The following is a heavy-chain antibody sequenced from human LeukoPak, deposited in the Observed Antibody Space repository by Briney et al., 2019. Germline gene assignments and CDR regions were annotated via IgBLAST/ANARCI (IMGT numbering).Heavy chain of an antibody. V-gene: IGHV1-8*03. D-gene: IGHD2-2*01. CDR2: MNPNSGNT. CDR3: ARGEVCSSTSCYPPNWFDP. Sequence: ASVKVSCKASGYTFTSYDINWVRQATGQGLEWMGWMNPNSGNTGYAQKFQGRVTITRNTSISTAYMELSSLRSEDTAVYYCARGEVCSSTSCYPPNWFDPWGQGTLVTVSS. J-gene: IGHJ5*02. CDR1: GYTFTSYD.